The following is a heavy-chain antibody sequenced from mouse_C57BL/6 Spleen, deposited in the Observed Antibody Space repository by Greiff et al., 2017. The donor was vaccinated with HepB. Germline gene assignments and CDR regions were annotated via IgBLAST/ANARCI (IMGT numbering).Heavy chain of an antibody. V-gene: IGHV14-4*01. CDR1: GFNIKDYY. J-gene: IGHJ3*01. CDR2: IDPENGDT. CDR3: TKSEEGRGFAY. Sequence: EVQLQQSGAELVRPGASVKLSCTASGFNIKDYYMHWVKQRPEQGLEWIGWIDPENGDTEYASKFQGKATITADTSSNTAYLQLSSLTSEDTAVYYCTKSEEGRGFAYWGQGTLVTVSA. D-gene: IGHD1-3*01.